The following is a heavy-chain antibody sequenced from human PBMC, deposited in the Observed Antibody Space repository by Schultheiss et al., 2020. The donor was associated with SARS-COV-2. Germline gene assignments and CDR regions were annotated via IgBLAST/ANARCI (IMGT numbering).Heavy chain of an antibody. J-gene: IGHJ6*02. CDR1: GFTFATYN. V-gene: IGHV3-21*04. Sequence: GGSLRLSCAASGFTFATYNMHWVRQAPGKGLEFVASIRSSGRDIYYADSMQGRFTVSRDNANNSLYLQMHSLRVEDTAVYYCARGRTTARGMDVWGQGTTVTVSS. CDR3: ARGRTTARGMDV. CDR2: IRSSGRDI. D-gene: IGHD2/OR15-2a*01.